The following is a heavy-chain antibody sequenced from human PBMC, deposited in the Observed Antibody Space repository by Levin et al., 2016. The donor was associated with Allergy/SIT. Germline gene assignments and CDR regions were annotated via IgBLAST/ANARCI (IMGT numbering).Heavy chain of an antibody. D-gene: IGHD3-16*01. CDR2: IYHSGST. Sequence: SETLSLTCTVSGGSISAYYWSWIRQPPGKGLEWIGYIYHSGSTSYKSSLKSRVTISIDTSKTKFSLKLTSVTAADTAVYYCARDRSWGVLGMDVWGQGTTVTVSS. J-gene: IGHJ6*02. V-gene: IGHV4-59*13. CDR1: GGSISAYY. CDR3: ARDRSWGVLGMDV.